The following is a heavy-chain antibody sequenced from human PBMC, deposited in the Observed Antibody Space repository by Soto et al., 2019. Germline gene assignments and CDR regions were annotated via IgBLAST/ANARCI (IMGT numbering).Heavy chain of an antibody. Sequence: EVQLLESGGGSVQPGGSLKLSCAVSGFSISEYGVTWVRQPPGKGLYWVSGFSGGRGGTFYADSVRGRFTISRDDSRNMVYLQMDSLGVEDTAVYYCVKWNGFGYSWGQGTLVTVSS. CDR1: GFSISEYG. V-gene: IGHV3-23*01. CDR3: VKWNGFGYS. CDR2: FSGGRGGT. J-gene: IGHJ4*02. D-gene: IGHD1-1*01.